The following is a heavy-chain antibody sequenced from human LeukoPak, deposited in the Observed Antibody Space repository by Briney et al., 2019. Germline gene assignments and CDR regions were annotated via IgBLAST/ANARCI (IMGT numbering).Heavy chain of an antibody. CDR2: INHSGST. D-gene: IGHD2-2*02. CDR3: ASRYFCSSTSCYTFDY. V-gene: IGHV4-39*07. J-gene: IGHJ4*02. CDR1: GGSISSGDYY. Sequence: SETLSLTCTVSGGSISSGDYYWSWIRQSPGKGLEWIGEINHSGSTNYNPTLKSRVTISVDTSKNQFSLKLNSVTAADTAVYYCASRYFCSSTSCYTFDYWGQGNLVTVSS.